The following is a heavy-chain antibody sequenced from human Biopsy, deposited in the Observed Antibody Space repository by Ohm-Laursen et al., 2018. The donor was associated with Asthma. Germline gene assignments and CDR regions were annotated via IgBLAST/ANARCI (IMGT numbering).Heavy chain of an antibody. V-gene: IGHV2-70*04. CDR2: IDWEEDK. CDR3: TRHNDY. CDR1: GFSLSSSGAN. D-gene: IGHD1-14*01. J-gene: IGHJ4*02. Sequence: TQTLTLTASFSGFSLSSSGANVNWIRQPPGKALEWLARIDWEEDKFYSTSLRTRLTISKGSSEDQVVLTMTNMGPVDTATYYCTRHNDYWGPGILVTVSS.